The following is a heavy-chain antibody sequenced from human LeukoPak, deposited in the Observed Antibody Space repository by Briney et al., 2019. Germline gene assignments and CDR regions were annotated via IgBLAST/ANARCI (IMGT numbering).Heavy chain of an antibody. J-gene: IGHJ5*02. CDR2: IYNSGRS. CDR1: GGSISSGY. V-gene: IGHV4-59*01. CDR3: AGGSGASWFDP. Sequence: PSETLSLTCSVSGGSISSGYWSWIRQPPGKGLEWTAYIYNSGRSNYNPSLKSRVTISLDTSKNQFSLKLSSVTAADTAVYYCAGGSGASWFDPWGQGTLVTVSS. D-gene: IGHD2-8*02.